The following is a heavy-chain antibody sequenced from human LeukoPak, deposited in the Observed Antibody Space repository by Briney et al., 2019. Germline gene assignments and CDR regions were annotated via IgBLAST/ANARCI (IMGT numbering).Heavy chain of an antibody. Sequence: SETLSLTCTVSGGSISSSSYYWGWIRQPPGKGLEWIGSIYYSGSTYYNPSLKSRVTISVDTSKNQFSLKLSSVTAADTAVYYCASPTIAAAGEYFQHWGQGTLVTVPS. CDR2: IYYSGST. V-gene: IGHV4-39*01. D-gene: IGHD6-13*01. CDR3: ASPTIAAAGEYFQH. J-gene: IGHJ1*01. CDR1: GGSISSSSYY.